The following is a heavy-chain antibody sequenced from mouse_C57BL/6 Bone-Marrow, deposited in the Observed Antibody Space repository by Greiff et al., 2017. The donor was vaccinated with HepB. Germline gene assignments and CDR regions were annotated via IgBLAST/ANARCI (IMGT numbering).Heavy chain of an antibody. CDR2: INPSSGYT. V-gene: IGHV1-7*01. J-gene: IGHJ3*01. D-gene: IGHD1-1*01. CDR1: GYTFTSYW. CDR3: ANYYGSSYEWFAY. Sequence: QVQLKQSGAELAKPGASVKLSCKASGYTFTSYWMHWVKQRPGQGLEWIGYINPSSGYTKYNQKFKDKATLTADKSSSTAYMQLSSLTYEDSAVYYCANYYGSSYEWFAYWGQGTLVTVSA.